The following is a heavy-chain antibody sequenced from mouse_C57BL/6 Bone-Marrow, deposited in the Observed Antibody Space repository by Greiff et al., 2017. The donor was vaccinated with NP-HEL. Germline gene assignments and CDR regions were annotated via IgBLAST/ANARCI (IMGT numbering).Heavy chain of an antibody. Sequence: DVMLVESGGGLVKPGGSLKLSCAASGFTFSDYGMHWVRQAPEKGLEWVAYISSGSSTIYYADTVKGRFTISRDNAKNTRFLQMTSLRFEDTAMYYFARPEYYGEWFAYWGQGTLVTVSA. D-gene: IGHD1-1*01. CDR2: ISSGSSTI. V-gene: IGHV5-17*01. J-gene: IGHJ3*01. CDR1: GFTFSDYG. CDR3: ARPEYYGEWFAY.